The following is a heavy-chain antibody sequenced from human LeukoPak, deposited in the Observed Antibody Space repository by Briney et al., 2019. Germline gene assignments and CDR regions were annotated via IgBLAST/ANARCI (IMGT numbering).Heavy chain of an antibody. Sequence: ASVKVSCKASGYTFTSYGISWVRQAPGQGLEWMGWISAYNGNTNYAQKLQGRVTMTTDTSTSTAYMELRSLRSDDTAVYYCARLPYCSGGSCTRGYYYYGMDVWGQGTTVTVSS. CDR2: ISAYNGNT. V-gene: IGHV1-18*01. CDR3: ARLPYCSGGSCTRGYYYYGMDV. D-gene: IGHD2-15*01. CDR1: GYTFTSYG. J-gene: IGHJ6*02.